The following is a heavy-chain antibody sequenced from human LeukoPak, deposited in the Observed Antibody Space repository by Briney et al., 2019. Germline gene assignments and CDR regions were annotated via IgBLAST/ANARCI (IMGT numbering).Heavy chain of an antibody. Sequence: SVKVSCKASGGTFSSYAIGWVRQAPGQGLEWMGRIIPIFGTANYAQKFQGRVTITTDESTSTAYMELSSLRSEDTAVYYCARERDIAVAGIYYFDYWGQGTLVTVSS. V-gene: IGHV1-69*05. CDR1: GGTFSSYA. D-gene: IGHD6-19*01. CDR3: ARERDIAVAGIYYFDY. J-gene: IGHJ4*02. CDR2: IIPIFGTA.